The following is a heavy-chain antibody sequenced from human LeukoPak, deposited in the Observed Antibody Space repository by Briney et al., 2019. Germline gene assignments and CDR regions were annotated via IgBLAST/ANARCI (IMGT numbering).Heavy chain of an antibody. J-gene: IGHJ3*02. D-gene: IGHD3-22*01. Sequence: GGSLRLSCAASGFTFSSYAMSWVHQAPGKGLEWVSAISGSGGSTYYADSVKGRFTISRDNSKNTLYLQMNSLRAEDTAVYYCARVTMIVVVISAFDIWGQGTMVTVSS. V-gene: IGHV3-23*01. CDR3: ARVTMIVVVISAFDI. CDR2: ISGSGGST. CDR1: GFTFSSYA.